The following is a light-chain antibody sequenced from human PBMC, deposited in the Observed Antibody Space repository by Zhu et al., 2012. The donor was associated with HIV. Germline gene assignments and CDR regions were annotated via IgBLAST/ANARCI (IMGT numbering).Light chain of an antibody. CDR2: GTS. V-gene: IGKV1-8*01. J-gene: IGKJ1*01. CDR3: QQYYSFPQT. Sequence: IRMTQSPSSFSASTGDRVTITCRASQGISSYLAWYQQKPGKAPQLLIYGTSTLQSGVPLRFSGNGSGTDFTLTISRLQSEDFATYYCQQYYSFPQTFGPRDQGGNQT. CDR1: QGISSY.